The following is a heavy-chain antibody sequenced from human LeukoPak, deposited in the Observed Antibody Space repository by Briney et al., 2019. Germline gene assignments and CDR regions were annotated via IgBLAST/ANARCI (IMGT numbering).Heavy chain of an antibody. V-gene: IGHV3-30*18. CDR3: AKLYVDSGLAY. Sequence: PGGSLRHSSAASGFTFSGYGMHCGRRPPGKGLEWVAVISYDGINKYHADSVKGRFTISRDNSKNTLYLQMNSLRAEDTALYYCAKLYVDSGLAYCGQGTLVTVSS. CDR1: GFTFSGYG. D-gene: IGHD4-17*01. CDR2: ISYDGINK. J-gene: IGHJ4*01.